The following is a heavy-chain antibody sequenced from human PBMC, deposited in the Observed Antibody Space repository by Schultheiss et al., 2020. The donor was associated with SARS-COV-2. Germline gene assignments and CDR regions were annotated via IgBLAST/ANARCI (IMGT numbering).Heavy chain of an antibody. CDR1: GFTFSSYS. CDR2: ISYDGSNK. V-gene: IGHV3-30*03. D-gene: IGHD1-26*01. Sequence: GGSLRLSCAASGFTFSSYSMNWVRQAPGKGLEWVAVISYDGSNKYYADSVKGRFTISRDNAKNSLYLQMNSLRAEDTAVYYCASGPIGRGYYYGMDVWGQGTTVTVSS. J-gene: IGHJ6*02. CDR3: ASGPIGRGYYYGMDV.